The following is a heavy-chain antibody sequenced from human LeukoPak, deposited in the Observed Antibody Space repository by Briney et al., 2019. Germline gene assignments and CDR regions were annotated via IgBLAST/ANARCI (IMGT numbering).Heavy chain of an antibody. J-gene: IGHJ2*01. CDR3: ARVGDHFHWDLDR. D-gene: IGHD3-3*02. CDR1: GFTLSTYY. V-gene: IGHV3-53*01. Sequence: PGGSLRLSCAASGFTLSTYYMNWVRQAPGKGLEWVSIIYSGATTYYADSVKGRFTISRDTSKNTVSLQMNSLRADDTAVYFCARVGDHFHWDLDRLGRATLVTVAS. CDR2: IYSGATT.